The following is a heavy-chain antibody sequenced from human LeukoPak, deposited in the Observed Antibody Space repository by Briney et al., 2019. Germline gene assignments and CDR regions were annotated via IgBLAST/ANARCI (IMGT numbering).Heavy chain of an antibody. CDR1: GFTVSTNY. CDR2: IYRDDTT. V-gene: IGHV3-53*01. J-gene: IGHJ4*02. D-gene: IGHD3-22*01. Sequence: GGSLRLSCAASGFTVSTNYMSWVRQAPGKGLEWVSVIYRDDTTYYADSVKGRFTISRDNSKNTLYLQMSSLRAEDTAVYYCATAAYDSGSYIVNHDYWGQGTLVTVSS. CDR3: ATAAYDSGSYIVNHDY.